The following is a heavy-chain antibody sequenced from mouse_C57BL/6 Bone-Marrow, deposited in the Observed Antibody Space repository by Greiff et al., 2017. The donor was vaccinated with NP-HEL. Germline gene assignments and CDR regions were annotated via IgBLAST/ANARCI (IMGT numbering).Heavy chain of an antibody. CDR1: GFTFSSYG. V-gene: IGHV5-6*01. J-gene: IGHJ3*01. CDR2: ISSGGSYT. D-gene: IGHD3-2*02. Sequence: EVKVVESGGDLVKPGGSLKLSCAASGFTFSSYGMSWVRQTPDKRLEWVATISSGGSYTYYPDSVKGRFTISRDNAKNTLYLQMSSLKSEDTAMYYCARECRQLRPFAYWGQGTLVTVSA. CDR3: ARECRQLRPFAY.